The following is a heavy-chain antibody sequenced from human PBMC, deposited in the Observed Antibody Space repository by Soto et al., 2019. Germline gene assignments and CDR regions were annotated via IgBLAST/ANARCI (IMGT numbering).Heavy chain of an antibody. V-gene: IGHV3-48*02. CDR2: ISSSSGTI. CDR3: ARGYGYNYVVDY. D-gene: IGHD5-12*01. Sequence: PVGSLRLSCAASGFTFSTYSMNWVRQAPGKGLEWVSYISSSSGTIHNADSVKGRFTISRDNAKNSLYLQMNSLRDEDTAVYYCARGYGYNYVVDYWGQGTLVTVSS. J-gene: IGHJ4*02. CDR1: GFTFSTYS.